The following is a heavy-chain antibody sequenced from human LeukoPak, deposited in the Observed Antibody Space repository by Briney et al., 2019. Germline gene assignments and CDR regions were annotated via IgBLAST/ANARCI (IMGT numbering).Heavy chain of an antibody. J-gene: IGHJ6*02. D-gene: IGHD4-17*01. CDR2: IIPIFGTA. V-gene: IGHV1-69*13. CDR3: ASAHKRFHYYYYGMDV. Sequence: GASVKVSCKASGGTFSSYAISWVRQAPGQGLEWMGGIIPIFGTANYAQKFQGRVTITADESTSTAYMELSSPRSEDTAVYYCASAHKRFHYYYYGMDVWGQGTTVTVSS. CDR1: GGTFSSYA.